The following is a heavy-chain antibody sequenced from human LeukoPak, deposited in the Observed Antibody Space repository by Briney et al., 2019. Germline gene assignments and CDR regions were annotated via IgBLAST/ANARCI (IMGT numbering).Heavy chain of an antibody. V-gene: IGHV1-69*13. Sequence: ASVKVSCKASGGTFSSYAISWVRQAPGQGLEWMGGIIPIFGTANYAQKFQGRVTITADESTSAAYMELSSLRSEDTAVYYCARSGQMTNAYYYYYMDVWVKGTTVTVSS. D-gene: IGHD4-11*01. J-gene: IGHJ6*03. CDR2: IIPIFGTA. CDR1: GGTFSSYA. CDR3: ARSGQMTNAYYYYYMDV.